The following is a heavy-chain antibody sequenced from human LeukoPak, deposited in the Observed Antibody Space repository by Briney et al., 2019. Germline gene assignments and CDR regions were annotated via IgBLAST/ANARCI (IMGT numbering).Heavy chain of an antibody. V-gene: IGHV4-39*07. D-gene: IGHD3-10*01. CDR3: ARLPDYYSRHGAPG. CDR1: GGSTSSSSYY. CDR2: IYYSGST. Sequence: SETLSLTCTVSGGSTSSSSYYWGWIRQPPGKGLEWIGSIYYSGSTYYNPSLKSRVTISVDTSKNQFSLKLSSVTAADTAVYYCARLPDYYSRHGAPGWGQGTLVTVSS. J-gene: IGHJ4*02.